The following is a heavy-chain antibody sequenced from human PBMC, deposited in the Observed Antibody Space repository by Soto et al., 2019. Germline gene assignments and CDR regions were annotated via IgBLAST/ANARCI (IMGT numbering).Heavy chain of an antibody. D-gene: IGHD3-9*01. CDR1: GFTFDDYG. CDR2: INGNGDTT. Sequence: EAQLVESGGGVVRPGGSLRLSCAASGFTFDDYGLSWVRQPTGKGLEWGSGINGNGDTTSYADSVKGRCTISRDKAENSLFLQMHGLTAEDTAFYYCARDRHVRYYDEQGADLWGRGTLFTVSS. V-gene: IGHV3-20*04. CDR3: ARDRHVRYYDEQGADL. J-gene: IGHJ2*01.